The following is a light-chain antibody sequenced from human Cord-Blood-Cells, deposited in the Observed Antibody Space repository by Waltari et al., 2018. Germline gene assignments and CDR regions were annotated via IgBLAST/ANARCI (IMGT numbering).Light chain of an antibody. V-gene: IGLV2-8*01. CDR3: SSYAGSNNLV. CDR2: EVS. Sequence: SALTQPPSASGSPGQSVTIPCTGTSSDVRGYNYVSWYQQHPGKAPKLMIYEVSKRPSGVPDRFSGSKSGNTASLTVSGLQAEDEADYYCSSYAGSNNLVFGGGTKLTVL. CDR1: SSDVRGYNY. J-gene: IGLJ3*02.